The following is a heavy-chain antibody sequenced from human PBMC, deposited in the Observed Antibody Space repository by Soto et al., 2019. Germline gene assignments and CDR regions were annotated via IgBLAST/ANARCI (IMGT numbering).Heavy chain of an antibody. CDR3: AKTGGQLFSRYYFYYMDV. CDR2: IWYDGSNT. V-gene: IGHV3-33*03. D-gene: IGHD3-10*01. Sequence: GGSLRLSCAASGFTFSSYGMHWVRQAPGKGLEWLAVIWYDGSNTYYADSVKGRFTISRDNSKDTLFLQMNSLRADDTAGYYCAKTGGQLFSRYYFYYMDVWGKGTPVTVSS. J-gene: IGHJ6*03. CDR1: GFTFSSYG.